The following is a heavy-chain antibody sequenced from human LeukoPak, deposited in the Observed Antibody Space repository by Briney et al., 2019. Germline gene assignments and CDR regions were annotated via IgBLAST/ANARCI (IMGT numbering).Heavy chain of an antibody. CDR2: ISHDGRDK. D-gene: IGHD3-10*01. J-gene: IGHJ3*02. CDR1: GFTFSNNA. V-gene: IGHV3-30-3*01. CDR3: ARKGAMIRGVATGLDI. Sequence: GRSLRLSCAVSGFTFSNNAMHWVRQAPAKGLEWLGVISHDGRDKYYADSVKGRFTVSRDNSKNILYLQMNSLRVEDTAVYYCARKGAMIRGVATGLDIWGQGTMVTVSS.